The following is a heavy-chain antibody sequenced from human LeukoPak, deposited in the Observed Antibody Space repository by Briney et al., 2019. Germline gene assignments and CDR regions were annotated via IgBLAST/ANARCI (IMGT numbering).Heavy chain of an antibody. D-gene: IGHD3-10*01. CDR1: GYTFTSYA. J-gene: IGHJ4*02. CDR3: ARVSQVRGVILNY. V-gene: IGHV1-3*01. CDR2: INAGNGNT. Sequence: ASVKVSCKASGYTFTSYAMHWVRQAPGQRLEWMGWINAGNGNTKYSQKFQGRVTITRDTSASTAYMELSSLRSEDTAVYYCARVSQVRGVILNYWGQGTLVTVSS.